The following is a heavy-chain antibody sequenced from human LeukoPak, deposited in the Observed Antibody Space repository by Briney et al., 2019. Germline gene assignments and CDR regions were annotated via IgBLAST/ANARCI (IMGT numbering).Heavy chain of an antibody. D-gene: IGHD6-13*01. V-gene: IGHV4-31*03. CDR1: GGSISSGGYY. CDR2: IYYSGST. J-gene: IGHJ6*03. CDR3: ARGSVRQLVRVYYYYYYMDV. Sequence: PSQTLSLTCTVSGGSISSGGYYWSWIRQHPGKGLEWIGYIYYSGSTYYNPSLKSRATISVDTSKNQFSLKLSSVTAADTAVYYCARGSVRQLVRVYYYYYYMDVWGKGTTVTVSS.